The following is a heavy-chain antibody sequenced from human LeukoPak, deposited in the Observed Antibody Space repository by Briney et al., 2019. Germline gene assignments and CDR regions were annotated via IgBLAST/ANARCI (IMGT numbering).Heavy chain of an antibody. V-gene: IGHV1-2*02. CDR2: LNPNSGAT. CDR1: GYTFTGYY. CDR3: ARAQRTISGWYEWDFDY. J-gene: IGHJ4*02. D-gene: IGHD6-19*01. Sequence: ASVKVSCTASGYTFTGYYIHWVRQAPGQGLEWMGWLNPNSGATNVAQKFQGRVTMTRDTSINTAYMELRSLRSDDTAVYYCARAQRTISGWYEWDFDYWGQGTLVTVSS.